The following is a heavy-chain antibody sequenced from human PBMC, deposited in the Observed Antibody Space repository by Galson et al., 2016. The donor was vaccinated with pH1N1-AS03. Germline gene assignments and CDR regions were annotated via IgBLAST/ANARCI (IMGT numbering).Heavy chain of an antibody. J-gene: IGHJ6*02. V-gene: IGHV1-3*01. Sequence: SVKVSCKASGYTFTSYAMHWVRQAPGQRLEWMGWINAGNGNTKYSQKFQGRVTITRDTSASTAFMELSSLRSEDTDVYYCAGDRGSCYYLFDYYYGMGVWGQVTTVTVSS. CDR1: GYTFTSYA. D-gene: IGHD2-15*01. CDR2: INAGNGNT. CDR3: AGDRGSCYYLFDYYYGMGV.